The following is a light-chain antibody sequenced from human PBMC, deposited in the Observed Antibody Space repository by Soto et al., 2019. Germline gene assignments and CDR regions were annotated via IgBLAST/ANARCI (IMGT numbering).Light chain of an antibody. Sequence: DIQMTQSPSTLSASVGDRVTITCRASQSISSWLAWYQQKPGKAPKLLIYKASSLESGVPSRFSGSGAGTEFTLTIRSLQPDYFATYYCQQYNSYSRTFGQGTKVGIK. CDR2: KAS. J-gene: IGKJ1*01. CDR1: QSISSW. CDR3: QQYNSYSRT. V-gene: IGKV1-5*03.